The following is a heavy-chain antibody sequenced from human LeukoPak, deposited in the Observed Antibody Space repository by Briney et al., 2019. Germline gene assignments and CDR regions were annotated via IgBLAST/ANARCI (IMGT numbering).Heavy chain of an antibody. CDR3: ARGDYRILAFDI. CDR2: ISSNGGST. CDR1: GFTFSSYA. D-gene: IGHD4-17*01. Sequence: GGSLRLSCAASGFTFSSYAMHWVRQAPGKGLEYVSAISSNGGSTYYANSVKGRFTISRDNSKNTLYLQMGSLRAEDMAVYYCARGDYRILAFDIWGQGTMVTVSS. V-gene: IGHV3-64*01. J-gene: IGHJ3*02.